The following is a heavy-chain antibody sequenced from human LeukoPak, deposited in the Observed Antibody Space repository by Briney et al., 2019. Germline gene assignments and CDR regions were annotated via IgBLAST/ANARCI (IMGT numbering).Heavy chain of an antibody. J-gene: IGHJ5*02. CDR3: ARQEYCSGGSCYTWFDP. CDR1: GYSFTNYW. D-gene: IGHD2-15*01. V-gene: IGHV5-10-1*04. Sequence: GESLRISCKGFGYSFTNYWINWVRQLPGKGLEWMGRIDPSDSYTNYSPSFQGQVTISADKSISTAYLQWSSLKASDTAMYYCARQEYCSGGSCYTWFDPWGQGTLVTVSS. CDR2: IDPSDSYT.